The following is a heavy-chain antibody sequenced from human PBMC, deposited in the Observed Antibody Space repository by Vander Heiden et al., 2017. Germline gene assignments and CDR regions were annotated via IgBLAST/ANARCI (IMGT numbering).Heavy chain of an antibody. J-gene: IGHJ2*01. D-gene: IGHD4-4*01. CDR1: GFSLSNPRVV. CDR2: IFSNDEK. CDR3: ARIPNYSDYWYFDL. Sequence: QVTLKESGPVLVQPTETLTLTCTVAGFSLSNPRVVVILIRRPPVKSLEVLAHIFSNDEKSYSTSLKSRLTISKDTSKSQVVLTMTNMDPVDTATYYCARIPNYSDYWYFDLWGRGTLVTVSS. V-gene: IGHV2-26*01.